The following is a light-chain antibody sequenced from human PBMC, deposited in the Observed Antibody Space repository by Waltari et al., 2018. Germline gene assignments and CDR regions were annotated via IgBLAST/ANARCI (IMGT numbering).Light chain of an antibody. CDR1: SGSVSTSNY. CDR3: VLYMGSGIWM. CDR2: NTN. Sequence: QTVVTQEPPFSVSPGGTVTLTCGLSSGSVSTSNYPSWYQQTPGQPPRTLIYNTNTRSAGGPDRFSGSLLGNKAALTITGAQADDESDYYCVLYMGSGIWMFGGGTKLTVL. V-gene: IGLV8-61*01. J-gene: IGLJ3*02.